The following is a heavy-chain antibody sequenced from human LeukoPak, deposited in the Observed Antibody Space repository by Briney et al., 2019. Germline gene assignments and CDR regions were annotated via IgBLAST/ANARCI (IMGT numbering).Heavy chain of an antibody. J-gene: IGHJ5*02. CDR3: VRVFSSRSGKYLFDP. CDR1: GFTFSSYW. Sequence: PGGSLRLSCAASGFTFSSYWMHWVRQAPGKGLVWVSRINSDGTSTSYAESVKGRFTISRDNAKNTLYLQMNSLRAEDTAVYYCVRVFSSRSGKYLFDPWGQGTLVTVSS. CDR2: INSDGTST. V-gene: IGHV3-74*01. D-gene: IGHD3-10*01.